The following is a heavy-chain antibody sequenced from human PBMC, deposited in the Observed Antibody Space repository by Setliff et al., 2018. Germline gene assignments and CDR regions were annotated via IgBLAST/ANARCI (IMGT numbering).Heavy chain of an antibody. V-gene: IGHV1-69*10. CDR3: ARVAPKAVVAATYLPYWYLDL. J-gene: IGHJ2*01. D-gene: IGHD2-15*01. CDR2: IIPILGIA. CDR1: GGTFSSYA. Sequence: SVKVSCKASGGTFSSYAINWVRQAPGQGLEWMGGIIPILGIASYAQKFQGRVTITADKSTSTAYMELSSLRSEDTAVYYCARVAPKAVVAATYLPYWYLDLWGRGTLVTVSS.